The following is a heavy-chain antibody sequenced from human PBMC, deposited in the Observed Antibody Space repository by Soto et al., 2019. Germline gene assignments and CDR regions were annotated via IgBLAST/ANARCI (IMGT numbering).Heavy chain of an antibody. Sequence: GGSLRLSCAASGFTLSSYWMSWVRQAPGKGLEWVANIKQDGREKYYVDFVKGRFTISRDNAKNSLYLQMNSLRAEDTAVYYCASDDGSGWGQGTLVTVSS. V-gene: IGHV3-7*01. CDR2: IKQDGREK. J-gene: IGHJ4*02. D-gene: IGHD3-22*01. CDR3: ASDDGSG. CDR1: GFTLSSYW.